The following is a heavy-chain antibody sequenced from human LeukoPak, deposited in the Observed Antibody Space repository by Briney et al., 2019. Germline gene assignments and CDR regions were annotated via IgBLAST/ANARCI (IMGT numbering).Heavy chain of an antibody. Sequence: SGPTLVKPTQTLTLTCTFSGFSLSTSGVGGGWIRQLPGKALEWLALIYWDDDKRYSPSLKSRLTITKDTSKNQVVLTMTNMDPVDTATYYCALCVGDLPYDYWGQGTLVTVSS. CDR3: ALCVGDLPYDY. J-gene: IGHJ4*02. CDR1: GFSLSTSGVG. D-gene: IGHD4-17*01. V-gene: IGHV2-5*02. CDR2: IYWDDDK.